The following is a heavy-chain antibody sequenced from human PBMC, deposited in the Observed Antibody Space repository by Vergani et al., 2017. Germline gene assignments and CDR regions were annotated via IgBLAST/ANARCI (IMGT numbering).Heavy chain of an antibody. J-gene: IGHJ3*02. Sequence: QVQLQESGPGLVKPSQTLSLTCTVSGGSINSHNYYWSWIRQPAGKGLGWIGRIHTSGSTNYNPSLKSRVTISVDTSKNQFSLKLSSVTAADTAVYYCARNPYCGGDCYSDAFDIWGQGTMVTVSS. CDR2: IHTSGST. CDR3: ARNPYCGGDCYSDAFDI. D-gene: IGHD2-21*02. CDR1: GGSINSHNYY. V-gene: IGHV4-61*02.